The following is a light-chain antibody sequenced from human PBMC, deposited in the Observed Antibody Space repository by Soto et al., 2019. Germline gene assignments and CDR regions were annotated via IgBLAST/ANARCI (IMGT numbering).Light chain of an antibody. CDR3: MQALQIPWT. J-gene: IGKJ1*01. CDR1: QSLLHKNGNNY. CDR2: LGS. V-gene: IGKV2-28*01. Sequence: EIVMTQSPLYLPVTPGEPASISCRSSQSLLHKNGNNYFNWYLQKPGQSPQHLIYLGSKRASGVPDGFSGSGSGTDFTLRISRVEAEDVGVYYCMQALQIPWTFGQGTRVEAK.